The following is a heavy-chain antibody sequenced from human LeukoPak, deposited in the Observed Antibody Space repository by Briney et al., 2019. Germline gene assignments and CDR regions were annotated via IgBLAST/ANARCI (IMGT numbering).Heavy chain of an antibody. V-gene: IGHV3-7*01. D-gene: IGHD3-22*01. CDR1: GFTFSSYW. CDR2: IKQDGSEK. J-gene: IGHJ4*02. Sequence: LLGGSLRLSCAASGFTFSSYWMSWVRQAPGKGLEWVANIKQDGSEKYYVDSVKGRFTISRDNAKNSLYVQMNRLRAEDTAVYYCARDDDYYDSSGYYYDYFDYWGQGTLVTVSS. CDR3: ARDDDYYDSSGYYYDYFDY.